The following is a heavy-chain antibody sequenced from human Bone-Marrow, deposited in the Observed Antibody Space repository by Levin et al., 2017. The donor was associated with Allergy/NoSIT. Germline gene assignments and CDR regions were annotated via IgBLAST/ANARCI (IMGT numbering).Heavy chain of an antibody. CDR1: GFTFGDYA. Sequence: PGGSLRLSCTASGFTFGDYAMSWFRQAPGKGLEWVGFIRSKAYGGTTEYAASVKGRFTISRDDSKSIAYLQMNSLKTEDTAVYYCTRDPSPLRYFDWLLDAFDIWGQGTMVTVSS. V-gene: IGHV3-49*03. J-gene: IGHJ3*02. CDR2: IRSKAYGGTT. D-gene: IGHD3-9*01. CDR3: TRDPSPLRYFDWLLDAFDI.